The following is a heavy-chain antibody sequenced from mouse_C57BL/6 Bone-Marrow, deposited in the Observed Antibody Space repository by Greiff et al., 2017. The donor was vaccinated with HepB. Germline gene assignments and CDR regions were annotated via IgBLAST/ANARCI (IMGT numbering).Heavy chain of an antibody. CDR3: ARMRAPVGGDYAMDY. CDR2: SRNKANDYTT. V-gene: IGHV7-1*01. CDR1: GFTFSDFY. Sequence: EVQVVESGGGLVQSGRSLRLSCATSGFTFSDFYMEWVRQAPGKGLEWIAASRNKANDYTTEYSASVKGRFIVSRDTSQSILYLQMNALRAEDTAIYYCARMRAPVGGDYAMDYWGQGTSVTVSS. D-gene: IGHD1-1*01. J-gene: IGHJ4*01.